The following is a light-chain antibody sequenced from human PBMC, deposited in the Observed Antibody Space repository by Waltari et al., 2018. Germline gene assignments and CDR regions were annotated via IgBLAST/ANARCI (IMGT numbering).Light chain of an antibody. CDR2: RSH. CDR3: ATWDDSLTAWV. Sequence: QSVLAQPPSASETPGQRVTISCSGSSSNIGSNYIYWYQQLPGTAPKLLIYRSHERPSGVPERFSGSKSGTSASLASSGLRSEDEADYYCATWDDSLTAWVFGGGTKVTVV. CDR1: SSNIGSNY. J-gene: IGLJ3*02. V-gene: IGLV1-47*01.